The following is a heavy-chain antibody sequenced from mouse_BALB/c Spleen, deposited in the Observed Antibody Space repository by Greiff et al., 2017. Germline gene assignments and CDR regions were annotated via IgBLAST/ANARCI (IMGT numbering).Heavy chain of an antibody. CDR2: ISSGGGST. V-gene: IGHV5-12-1*01. D-gene: IGHD2-4*01. Sequence: EVQRVESGGGLVKPGGSLKLSCAASGFAFSSYDMSWVRPTPEKRLECVAYISSGGGSTSYPDTVKGRFTISSDNAKNTLYLQMSSMKSEDTAMYYCARSEITTGASFAYWGQGTLVTVSA. CDR3: ARSEITTGASFAY. CDR1: GFAFSSYD. J-gene: IGHJ3*01.